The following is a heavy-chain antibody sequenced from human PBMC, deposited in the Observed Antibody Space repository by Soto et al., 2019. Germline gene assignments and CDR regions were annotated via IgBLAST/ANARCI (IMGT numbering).Heavy chain of an antibody. V-gene: IGHV3-30*18. D-gene: IGHD3-16*01. J-gene: IGHJ4*02. CDR2: ISYDGTTK. CDR3: ANGEGCYYDYSLGY. CDR1: GFSFSTYG. Sequence: QVQLVESGGGVVQTGRSLRLSCAASGFSFSTYGMHWVRQAPGKGLEWVAVISYDGTTKTYADSVKGRFTISRDNSKNTLYLQMNSLRPDDAAVYYCANGEGCYYDYSLGYWGQGTLVTVSS.